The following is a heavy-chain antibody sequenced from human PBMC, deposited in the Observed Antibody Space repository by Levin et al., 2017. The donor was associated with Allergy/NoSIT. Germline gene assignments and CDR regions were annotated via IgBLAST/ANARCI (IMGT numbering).Heavy chain of an antibody. CDR3: ARVFKPFLEAGDYYYYRDV. D-gene: IGHD3-3*01. V-gene: IGHV3-48*03. CDR1: GFSFSSYE. J-gene: IGHJ6*03. CDR2: ISSSGDIT. Sequence: GGSLRLSCAASGFSFSSYEMNWVRQAPGKGLEWVAYISSSGDITYYADSEKGRFTISRDNAKSSLYLQMNSLRAEDTAIYYCARVFKPFLEAGDYYYYRDVWGKGTPATVSS.